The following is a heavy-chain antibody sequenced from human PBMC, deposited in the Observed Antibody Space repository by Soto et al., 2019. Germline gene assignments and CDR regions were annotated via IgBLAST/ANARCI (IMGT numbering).Heavy chain of an antibody. CDR2: ISGSGGSP. J-gene: IGHJ4*02. D-gene: IGHD2-8*01. Sequence: GVSLRLSFAASGFSFSTYTLSWFRRAPGKGLEWVSSISGSGGSPSYADSVQGRFFISRDNPKQTLYLQMNSLRAEDTAVYYCAKARCSTTNCYVHDYWGPAILLTVSS. CDR1: GFSFSTYT. V-gene: IGHV3-23*01. CDR3: AKARCSTTNCYVHDY.